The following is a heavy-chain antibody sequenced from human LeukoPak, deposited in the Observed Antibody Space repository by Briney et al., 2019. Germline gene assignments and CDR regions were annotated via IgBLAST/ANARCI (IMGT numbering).Heavy chain of an antibody. CDR3: AREIWGSGFYYMDV. D-gene: IGHD3-10*01. J-gene: IGHJ6*03. CDR1: GYSISSGYY. CDR2: IYHSGST. Sequence: SETLSLTCSVSGYSISSGYYWGWIRQPPGKGLEWIGNIYHSGSTYYKASLKSRVTLSVDTSKNQFSLKLSSVTAADTALYYCAREIWGSGFYYMDVWGKGTTVTISS. V-gene: IGHV4-38-2*02.